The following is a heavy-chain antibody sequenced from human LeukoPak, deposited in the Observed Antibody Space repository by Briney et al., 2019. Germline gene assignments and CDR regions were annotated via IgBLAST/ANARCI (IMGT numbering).Heavy chain of an antibody. J-gene: IGHJ4*02. V-gene: IGHV3-7*01. Sequence: GGSLRLSCAASRFTFSSYWMSWVRQAPGKGLEWVANIKQDGSEKYYLDFVKCRFTISRDNAKNSLYLQMNRLRAEDTAVYYCARDAPPYCSGGSCYSRYWGQGALVTVSS. D-gene: IGHD2-15*01. CDR2: IKQDGSEK. CDR1: RFTFSSYW. CDR3: ARDAPPYCSGGSCYSRY.